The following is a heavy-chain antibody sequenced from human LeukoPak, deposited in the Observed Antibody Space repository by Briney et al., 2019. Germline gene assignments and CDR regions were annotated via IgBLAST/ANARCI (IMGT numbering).Heavy chain of an antibody. CDR3: ARHRDCSSTSCYFFDY. Sequence: GESLKISCKGSGYSFTSYWIGWVRQVPGKGLEWMGIIYPGDSDTRYSPSFQGQVTISADKSISTAYLQWSSLKASDTAMYYCARHRDCSSTSCYFFDYWGQGTLVTVSS. V-gene: IGHV5-51*01. J-gene: IGHJ4*02. CDR2: IYPGDSDT. CDR1: GYSFTSYW. D-gene: IGHD2-2*01.